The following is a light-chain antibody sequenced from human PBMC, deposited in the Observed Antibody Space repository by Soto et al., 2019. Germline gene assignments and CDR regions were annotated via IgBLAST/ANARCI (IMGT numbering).Light chain of an antibody. V-gene: IGLV2-14*01. Sequence: QSALTQPASVSGSPGPSITISCTGTSSDVGGYNYVSWYQQHPGKAPKLMIYEVSNRPSGVSNHFSGSKSGNTASLTISGLQAEDEADYYCSSYTSSSTLVFGTGTKLTVL. CDR1: SSDVGGYNY. J-gene: IGLJ1*01. CDR3: SSYTSSSTLV. CDR2: EVS.